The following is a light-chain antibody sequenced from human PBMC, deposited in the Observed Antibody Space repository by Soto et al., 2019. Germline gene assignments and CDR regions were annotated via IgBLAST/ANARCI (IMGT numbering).Light chain of an antibody. V-gene: IGKV1-33*01. CDR3: QQYDNLPLT. CDR2: DAS. Sequence: DIQMTQSPSSLSASVGDRVTITCQASQDISNYLNWYQQKPGKAPKLLIYDASNLETGVPSRFSGSGSGTDFIFTISSLQPEDIAIYYCQQYDNLPLTFGRGIKVEIK. CDR1: QDISNY. J-gene: IGKJ4*01.